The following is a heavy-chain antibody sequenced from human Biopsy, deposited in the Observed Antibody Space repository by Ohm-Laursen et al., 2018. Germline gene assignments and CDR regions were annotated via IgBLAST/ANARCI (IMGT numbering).Heavy chain of an antibody. D-gene: IGHD6-19*01. J-gene: IGHJ4*02. V-gene: IGHV4-4*07. CDR2: IYTSGSP. Sequence: TLSLTCTVSGDSVNNYYWSWIRQPAGKGLEWIGRIYTSGSPNYNLSLESRVTMSVDTSKNQFSLKLSSVTAADTAIYYCARGMRSSGWPYFDSWGQGTLVTVSS. CDR3: ARGMRSSGWPYFDS. CDR1: GDSVNNYY.